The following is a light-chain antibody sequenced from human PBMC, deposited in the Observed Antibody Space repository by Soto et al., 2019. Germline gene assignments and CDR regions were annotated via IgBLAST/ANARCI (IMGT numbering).Light chain of an antibody. CDR1: ESVSRN. Sequence: EVVMTQSPATLSVSPGERATLSFSASESVSRNLAWYQQKPGQAPRLLIYDASTRATGIPDRFSGGGSGTEFTLTITSLQSEDVAVYYCQQYHNWPPWTFGQGTKVDIK. CDR2: DAS. J-gene: IGKJ1*01. V-gene: IGKV3-15*01. CDR3: QQYHNWPPWT.